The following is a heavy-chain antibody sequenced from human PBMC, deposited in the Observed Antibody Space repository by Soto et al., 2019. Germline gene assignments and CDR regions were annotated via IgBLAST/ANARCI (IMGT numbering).Heavy chain of an antibody. Sequence: PSETLSLTCTASGGSISSYYWSWIRQPPGKGLEWIGYIYYSGSTNYNPSLKSRVTISVDTSKNQFSLKLSSVTAADTAVYYCARGGGAVWGSHRFDYWGQGTLVTVSS. V-gene: IGHV4-59*01. J-gene: IGHJ4*02. CDR2: IYYSGST. D-gene: IGHD3-16*02. CDR3: ARGGGAVWGSHRFDY. CDR1: GGSISSYY.